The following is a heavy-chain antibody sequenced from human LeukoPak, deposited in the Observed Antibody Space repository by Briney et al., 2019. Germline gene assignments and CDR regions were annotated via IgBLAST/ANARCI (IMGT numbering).Heavy chain of an antibody. D-gene: IGHD3-10*01. Sequence: GASVKVSCKASGYTFTSYAMQWGRQAPGQRLGWMGWINAGHGNTKYSQKFQGRVTITRNTSASTAYMELSSLRSEDTAVYYCARIGELWYYYGMDVWGKGTTVTVSS. CDR2: INAGHGNT. V-gene: IGHV1-3*01. CDR1: GYTFTSYA. CDR3: ARIGELWYYYGMDV. J-gene: IGHJ6*04.